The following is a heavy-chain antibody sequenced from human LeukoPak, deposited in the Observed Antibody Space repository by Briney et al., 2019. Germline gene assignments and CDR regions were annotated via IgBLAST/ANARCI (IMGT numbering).Heavy chain of an antibody. J-gene: IGHJ3*02. CDR2: IYYSGSA. CDR3: ARRRRLKNPGGDAFDI. Sequence: SETLSLTCSVSGDSINNYYWNWIRQPPGKGLEWIGYIYYSGSARYNPSLQSRVTMSIGTSKTQFSLKLDSVTAEDTAVYYCARRRRLKNPGGDAFDIWGQGTVVIVSS. CDR1: GDSINNYY. V-gene: IGHV4-59*08. D-gene: IGHD2/OR15-2a*01.